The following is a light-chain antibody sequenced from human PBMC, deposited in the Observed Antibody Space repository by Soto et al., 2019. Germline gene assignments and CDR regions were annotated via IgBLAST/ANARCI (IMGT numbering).Light chain of an antibody. CDR2: GNS. CDR1: SSNIGAGYD. CDR3: QSYDSNLSVV. V-gene: IGLV1-40*01. J-gene: IGLJ2*01. Sequence: QSVLTQPPSVSGAPGQRVTISCTGSSSNIGAGYDVHWYQQLPGTAPKLHIYGNSNRPSGVPDRFSGSKSGTSASLAITGLQSEHEPDYYCQSYDSNLSVVFGGGTKLTAL.